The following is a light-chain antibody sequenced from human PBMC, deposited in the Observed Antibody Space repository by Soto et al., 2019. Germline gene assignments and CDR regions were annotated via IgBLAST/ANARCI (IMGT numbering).Light chain of an antibody. Sequence: DIQMTQSPSTLSASVGDRVTITCRASQSISSWLAWYQQKPGKAPKLLIYDASSLESGVPSRVSGSGSGTEFTLTISGLQPDGFATYYCQQYKDSMWTFGQGTKVDIK. CDR1: QSISSW. J-gene: IGKJ1*01. CDR3: QQYKDSMWT. V-gene: IGKV1-5*01. CDR2: DAS.